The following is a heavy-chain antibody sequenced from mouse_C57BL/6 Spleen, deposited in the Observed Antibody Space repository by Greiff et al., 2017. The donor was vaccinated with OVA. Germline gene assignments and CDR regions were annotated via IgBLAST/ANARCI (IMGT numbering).Heavy chain of an antibody. Sequence: VQLQQSGAVLVRPGASVKLSCKASGYTFTSYWMHWVKQRPGQGLEWIGDIYPGNSDTSYNQKFKGKATLTVVTSASTAYMELSSLTTEDSAVYYCAREVTGSFDYWGQGTTLTVSS. CDR3: AREVTGSFDY. CDR2: IYPGNSDT. J-gene: IGHJ2*01. V-gene: IGHV1-5*01. D-gene: IGHD4-1*01. CDR1: GYTFTSYW.